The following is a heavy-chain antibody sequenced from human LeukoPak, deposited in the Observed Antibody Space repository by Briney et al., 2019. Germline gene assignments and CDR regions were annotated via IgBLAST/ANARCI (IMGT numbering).Heavy chain of an antibody. Sequence: GASVKVSCEASGYTFTSYDINWVRQATGQGLEWMGWMNPNSGNTGYAQKFQGRVTMTRSTSISTAYMELSSLRSEDTAVYYCARGPIYGSGSYFDDWGQGTLVTVSS. CDR3: ARGPIYGSGSYFDD. D-gene: IGHD3-10*01. J-gene: IGHJ4*02. V-gene: IGHV1-8*01. CDR1: GYTFTSYD. CDR2: MNPNSGNT.